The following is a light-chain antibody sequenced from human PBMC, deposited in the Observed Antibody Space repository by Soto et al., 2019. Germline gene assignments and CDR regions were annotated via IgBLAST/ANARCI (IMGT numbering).Light chain of an antibody. V-gene: IGKV3D-15*01. CDR3: QQYNSYRT. Sequence: EIVLTQSPATLSVSPGERVALSCRASQGIGSTLAWYRQKPGQAPRLLIYGASNRATGIPDRFSGSGSGTDFTLTISSLQPDDLATYYCQQYNSYRTFGQGTKVDIK. CDR1: QGIGST. CDR2: GAS. J-gene: IGKJ1*01.